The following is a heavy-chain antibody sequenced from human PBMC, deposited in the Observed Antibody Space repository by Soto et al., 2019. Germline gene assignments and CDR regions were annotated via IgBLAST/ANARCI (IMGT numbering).Heavy chain of an antibody. CDR2: IYYRGST. V-gene: IGHV4-30-4*01. CDR3: ARGLGNIVVVPAAHGMDV. Sequence: QVQLQESGPGLVKPSQTLSLTCTVSGGSISSGDYYWSWIRQPPGKGLEWIGYIYYRGSTYYNPSLKSRVTISVDTSKNQFSLKLSSVTAADTAVYYCARGLGNIVVVPAAHGMDVWGQGTTVTVSS. CDR1: GGSISSGDYY. D-gene: IGHD2-2*01. J-gene: IGHJ6*02.